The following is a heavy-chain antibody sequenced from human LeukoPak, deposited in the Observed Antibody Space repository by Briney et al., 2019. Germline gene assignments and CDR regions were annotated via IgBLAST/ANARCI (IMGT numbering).Heavy chain of an antibody. CDR1: GYIFTNYA. D-gene: IGHD3-3*01. CDR2: INAGNGDT. CDR3: ARGFWNRGTWGPYYFDY. Sequence: ASVKVSCKASGYIFTNYAMQWVRQAPGQRLEWMGWINAGNGDTKYSQNFQGRFTITRDTSAGTVYMDLSSLRYEDTAVYYCARGFWNRGTWGPYYFDYWGQGTLVTVSS. V-gene: IGHV1-3*01. J-gene: IGHJ4*02.